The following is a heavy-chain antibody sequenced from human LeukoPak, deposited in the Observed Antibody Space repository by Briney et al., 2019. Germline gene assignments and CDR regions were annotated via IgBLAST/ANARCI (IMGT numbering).Heavy chain of an antibody. D-gene: IGHD3-9*01. CDR3: ARAGLLTGSLVEAFDM. CDR1: GFTFSSYS. CDR2: ITSSSTYI. Sequence: GGSLRLSCAASGFTFSSYSMNWVRQAPGKGLEWVSSITSSSTYIYYADSVKGRFTISRDNVKKSLSLQMNSLRAEDTAVYYCARAGLLTGSLVEAFDMWGQGTMVTVSS. V-gene: IGHV3-21*01. J-gene: IGHJ3*02.